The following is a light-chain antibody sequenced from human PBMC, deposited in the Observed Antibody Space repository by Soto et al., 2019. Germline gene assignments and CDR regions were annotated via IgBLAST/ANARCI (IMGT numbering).Light chain of an antibody. Sequence: EVVMTQSPATLPVSPGERATLSCRASQSAGTNLAWYQQKPGQAPRLLIYGASTRATGIPARFSGSGSGTEFTLTINSLQSEDFAVYYCQQYNKWPRTFGQGSKVAIK. V-gene: IGKV3-15*01. CDR3: QQYNKWPRT. J-gene: IGKJ1*01. CDR2: GAS. CDR1: QSAGTN.